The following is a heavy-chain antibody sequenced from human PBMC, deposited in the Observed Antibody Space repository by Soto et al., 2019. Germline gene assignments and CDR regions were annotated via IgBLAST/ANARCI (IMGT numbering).Heavy chain of an antibody. CDR1: GGSISSGGYY. V-gene: IGHV4-31*03. CDR3: ARTTAMAPFDD. Sequence: SETLSLTCTVSGGSISSGGYYWSWIRQHPGKGLEWIGYIYYSGSTYYNPSLKSRVTISVDKSKNQFSLKLSSVTAADTAMYHCARTTAMAPFDDWGQGTLVTVSS. CDR2: IYYSGST. D-gene: IGHD5-18*01. J-gene: IGHJ4*02.